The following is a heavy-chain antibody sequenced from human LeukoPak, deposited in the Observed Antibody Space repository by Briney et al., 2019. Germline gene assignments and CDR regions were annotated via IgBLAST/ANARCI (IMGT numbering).Heavy chain of an antibody. Sequence: PGGSLRLSCAASGFTFDDYAMHWVRQAPGKGLEWVSGISWNSGSIGYADSVKGRFTISRDNAKNSLYLQMNSLRPGDTALYYCAKDYRTYYHYCMDVWGQGTTVTVSS. CDR3: AKDYRTYYHYCMDV. J-gene: IGHJ6*02. D-gene: IGHD3-16*02. V-gene: IGHV3-9*01. CDR2: ISWNSGSI. CDR1: GFTFDDYA.